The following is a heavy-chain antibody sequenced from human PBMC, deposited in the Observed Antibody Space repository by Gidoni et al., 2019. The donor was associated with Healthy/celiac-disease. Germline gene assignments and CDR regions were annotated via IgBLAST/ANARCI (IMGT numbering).Heavy chain of an antibody. V-gene: IGHV5-51*01. D-gene: IGHD1-26*01. J-gene: IGHJ5*02. CDR1: VYRFTSYW. CDR3: ARHLVGATSWFDP. CDR2: IYPGDSDT. Sequence: EVQLVQSGAEVKKPGESLTISCKGSVYRFTSYWIGWVRQMPGKGLEWLGIIYPGDSDTRYSPSFQGQVTISADKSISTAYLQWSSLKASDTAMYYCARHLVGATSWFDPWGQGTLVTVSS.